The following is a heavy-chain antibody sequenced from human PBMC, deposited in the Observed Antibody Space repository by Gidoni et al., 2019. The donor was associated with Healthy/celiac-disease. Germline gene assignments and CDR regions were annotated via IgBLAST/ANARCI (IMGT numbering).Heavy chain of an antibody. J-gene: IGHJ4*02. D-gene: IGHD5-18*01. CDR3: ARGLRGYSYGYVGY. CDR2: ISYDGSNK. V-gene: IGHV3-30-3*01. CDR1: GFPFSSYA. Sequence: QVQLVESGGGVVQPGRSLRLSCAASGFPFSSYAMPWVRQAPGKGLEWVAVISYDGSNKYYADSVKGRFTISRDNSKNTLYLQMNSLRAEDTAVYYCARGLRGYSYGYVGYWGQGTLVTVSS.